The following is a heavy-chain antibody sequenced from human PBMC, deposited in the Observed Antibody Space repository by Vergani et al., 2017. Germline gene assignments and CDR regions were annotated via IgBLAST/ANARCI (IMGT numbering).Heavy chain of an antibody. Sequence: QVQLVQSGAEVKKPGASVKVSCKASGYTFTGYYMHWVRQAPGQGLEWMGWINPNSGGTNYAQKFQGRVTITADKSTSTAYMELSSLRSEDTAVYYCARDVAVVVVAATPVGGGYGMDVWGQGTTVTVSS. D-gene: IGHD2-15*01. V-gene: IGHV1-2*02. CDR1: GYTFTGYY. CDR2: INPNSGGT. J-gene: IGHJ6*02. CDR3: ARDVAVVVVAATPVGGGYGMDV.